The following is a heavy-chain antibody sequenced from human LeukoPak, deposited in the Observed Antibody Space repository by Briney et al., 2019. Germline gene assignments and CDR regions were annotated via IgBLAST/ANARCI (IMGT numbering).Heavy chain of an antibody. CDR1: GFTFSNYQ. CDR2: ISGSGTTT. Sequence: GGSLRLSCGASGFTFSNYQMNWVHQAPGKGLEWVSAISGSGTTTYYTDSVKGRFTISRDNSENTLYLQMNSLRAEDTAVYYCAKVDSGWYKGRFDYWGQGTLVTVSS. J-gene: IGHJ4*02. D-gene: IGHD6-19*01. CDR3: AKVDSGWYKGRFDY. V-gene: IGHV3-23*01.